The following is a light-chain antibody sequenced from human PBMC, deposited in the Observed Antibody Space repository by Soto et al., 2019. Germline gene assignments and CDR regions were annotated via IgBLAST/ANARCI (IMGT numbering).Light chain of an antibody. Sequence: EMVVTQSPATLSVSPGERVTLSCRTSQDVSSKLAWYQQKPGQAPRLLIYGASSRATGIPDRFSGSGSGTDFTLTISRLEPEDFAVYYCQQYGSSVWTFGQGTKVDIK. J-gene: IGKJ1*01. CDR2: GAS. CDR1: QDVSSK. V-gene: IGKV3-20*01. CDR3: QQYGSSVWT.